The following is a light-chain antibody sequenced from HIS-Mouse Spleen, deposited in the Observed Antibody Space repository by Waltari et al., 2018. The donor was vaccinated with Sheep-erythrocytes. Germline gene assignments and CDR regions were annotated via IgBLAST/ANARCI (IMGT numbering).Light chain of an antibody. CDR2: WAS. V-gene: IGKV4-1*01. CDR1: QSGLYSSNNKND. Sequence: DIVMTQSPDSLAVSLGERATINCKSSQSGLYSSNNKNDLAWYQQKPGQPPKLLIYWASTRESGVPDRFSGSGSGTDFTLTISSLQAEDVAVYYCQQYYSTLLTFGGGTKVEIK. CDR3: QQYYSTLLT. J-gene: IGKJ4*01.